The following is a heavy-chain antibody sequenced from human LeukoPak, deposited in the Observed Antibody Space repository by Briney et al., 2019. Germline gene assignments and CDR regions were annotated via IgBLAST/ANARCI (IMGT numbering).Heavy chain of an antibody. V-gene: IGHV4-39*01. Sequence: SETLSLTCTVSGGSISGTLYYWGWIRQPPGKGLEWIGSIFYSGITYYNPSPQSRVTISVDASKSQFSLHLSSVTAADTALYYCARIIVVTSTDYFDSWGQGTLVTVSS. CDR3: ARIIVVTSTDYFDS. CDR1: GGSISGTLYY. D-gene: IGHD2/OR15-2a*01. CDR2: IFYSGIT. J-gene: IGHJ4*02.